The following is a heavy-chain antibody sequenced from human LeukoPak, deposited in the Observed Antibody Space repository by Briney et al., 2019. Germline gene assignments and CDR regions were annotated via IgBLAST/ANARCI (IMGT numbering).Heavy chain of an antibody. CDR2: ISGSGGST. D-gene: IGHD3-9*01. V-gene: IGHV3-23*01. CDR1: GFTFSSYA. Sequence: GGSLRLSCAASGFTFSSYAMSWVRQAPGKGLDWVSAISGSGGSTYYADSVKGRFTISRDNSKNTLYLQMSSLRGEERAVYYCGKIGGGGYDILTGYYKGIDYWGQGTLVTVSS. CDR3: GKIGGGGYDILTGYYKGIDY. J-gene: IGHJ4*02.